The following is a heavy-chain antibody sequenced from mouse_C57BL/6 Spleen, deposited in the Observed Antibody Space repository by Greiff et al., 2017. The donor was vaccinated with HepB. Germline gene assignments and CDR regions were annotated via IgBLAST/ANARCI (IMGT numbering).Heavy chain of an antibody. CDR1: GYAFTNYL. Sequence: QVHVKQSGAELVRPGTSVKVSCKASGYAFTNYLIEWVKQRPGQGLEWIGVINPGSGGTNYNEKFKGKATLTADKSSSTAYMQLSSLTSEDSAVYFCARDGNLYYAMDYWGQGTSVTVSS. J-gene: IGHJ4*01. CDR2: INPGSGGT. CDR3: ARDGNLYYAMDY. D-gene: IGHD1-1*01. V-gene: IGHV1-54*01.